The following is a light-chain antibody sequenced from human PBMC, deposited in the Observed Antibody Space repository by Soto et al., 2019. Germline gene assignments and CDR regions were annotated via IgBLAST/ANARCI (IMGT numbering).Light chain of an antibody. Sequence: QSVLTQPRSVSGSPGQSVTIACTGTSSDVGGYVYVSWYQHHPGKAPKLMIYDVNERPSGVPDSFSGSKFDNTASLTISGLQAEDEADYYCCSYAGSFAYVFGTGTTVTV. CDR2: DVN. V-gene: IGLV2-11*01. CDR1: SSDVGGYVY. CDR3: CSYAGSFAYV. J-gene: IGLJ1*01.